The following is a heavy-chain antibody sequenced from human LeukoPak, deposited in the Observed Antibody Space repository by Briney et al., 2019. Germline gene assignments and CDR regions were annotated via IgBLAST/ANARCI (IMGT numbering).Heavy chain of an antibody. J-gene: IGHJ3*02. Sequence: GGSLRLSCAASGFTFDDYAMHWVRQAPGKGLEWVSGISWNSGNIGYADSVKGRFTISRDNAKNSLYLQMNSLRAEDTALYYCAKDISLLWFGELFDAFDIWGQGTMVTVSS. CDR1: GFTFDDYA. CDR3: AKDISLLWFGELFDAFDI. CDR2: ISWNSGNI. V-gene: IGHV3-9*01. D-gene: IGHD3-10*01.